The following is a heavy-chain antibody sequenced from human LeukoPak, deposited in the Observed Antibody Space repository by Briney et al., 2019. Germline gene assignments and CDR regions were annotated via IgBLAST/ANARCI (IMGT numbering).Heavy chain of an antibody. CDR1: GGSFSSGGHC. J-gene: IGHJ4*02. Sequence: SETLSLTCTVSGGSFSSGGHCWGWIRQLPGRGLEWIGYIYYSGSTDYNPSLKSRITISADTSKNQFSLKLSSVTAADTAVYYCAGSVSGLGPTHLDSWGQGTLVTVSS. CDR2: IYYSGST. V-gene: IGHV4-31*03. CDR3: AGSVSGLGPTHLDS. D-gene: IGHD3/OR15-3a*01.